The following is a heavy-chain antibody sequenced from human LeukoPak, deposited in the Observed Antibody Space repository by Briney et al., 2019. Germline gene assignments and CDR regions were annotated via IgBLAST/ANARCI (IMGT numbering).Heavy chain of an antibody. J-gene: IGHJ4*02. V-gene: IGHV4-59*01. CDR3: ARSDSSDSHYSFDN. D-gene: IGHD6-19*01. CDR2: IYYIGST. CDR1: GGSFSIYI. Sequence: SETLSLTCTVSGGSFSIYIWNCIRQTPGKGLEWIGYIYYIGSTNYNPSLQSRVPMSIDRSKNLFSSRLTSVTTPDPGLYFCARSDSSDSHYSFDNWGQGTLVTVSS.